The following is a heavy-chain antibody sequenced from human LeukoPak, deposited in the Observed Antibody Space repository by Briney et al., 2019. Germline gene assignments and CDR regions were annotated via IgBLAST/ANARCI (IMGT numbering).Heavy chain of an antibody. Sequence: PSETLSLTCTVSGDSITNYYWSWIRQSPGKGLEWIGYINYIGSTNYNPSLKNRVTISADISKSQFSLRLRSVTAADTAVYFCARGVTAAGSSWGQGTLVTVSS. V-gene: IGHV4-59*01. CDR1: GDSITNYY. D-gene: IGHD6-13*01. CDR2: INYIGST. J-gene: IGHJ5*02. CDR3: ARGVTAAGSS.